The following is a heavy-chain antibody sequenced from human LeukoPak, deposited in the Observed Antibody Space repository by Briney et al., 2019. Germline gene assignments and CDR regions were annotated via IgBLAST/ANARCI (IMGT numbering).Heavy chain of an antibody. CDR2: IYYSGST. Sequence: IPSETLSLTCTVSGGSISSYYWSWIRQPPGKGLEWIGYIYYSGSTNYNPSLKSRVTISVDTSKNQFSLKLSSVTAADTAVYYCARGGPYGDFDYWGQGTLVTVSS. D-gene: IGHD3-10*01. CDR3: ARGGPYGDFDY. J-gene: IGHJ4*02. CDR1: GGSISSYY. V-gene: IGHV4-59*01.